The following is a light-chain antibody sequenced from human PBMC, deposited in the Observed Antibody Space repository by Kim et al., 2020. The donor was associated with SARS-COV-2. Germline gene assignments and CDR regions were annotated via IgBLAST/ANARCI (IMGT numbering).Light chain of an antibody. CDR3: LLSYSGARV. CDR2: DTN. CDR1: TVAITSGHY. V-gene: IGLV7-46*01. J-gene: IGLJ2*01. Sequence: GRNVTLTCDASTVAITSGHYPYWFQQKPGQAPRTLIFDTNNKHSWTPARFSGSLLGGKAALTLSGAQSEDEAEYYCLLSYSGARVFGGGTQLTVL.